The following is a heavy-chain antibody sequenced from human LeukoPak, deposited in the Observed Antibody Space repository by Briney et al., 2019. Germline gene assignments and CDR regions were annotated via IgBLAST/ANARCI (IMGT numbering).Heavy chain of an antibody. CDR2: IWYDGSNK. V-gene: IGHV3-33*08. CDR3: ARDIHYGDTTNNDAFDI. CDR1: GFTFSSYS. D-gene: IGHD4-17*01. Sequence: PGGSLRLSCAASGFTFSSYSMNWVRQAPGKGLEWVAVIWYDGSNKYYADSVKGRFTISRDNSKNTLYLQMNSLRAEDTAVYYCARDIHYGDTTNNDAFDIWGQGTMVTVSS. J-gene: IGHJ3*02.